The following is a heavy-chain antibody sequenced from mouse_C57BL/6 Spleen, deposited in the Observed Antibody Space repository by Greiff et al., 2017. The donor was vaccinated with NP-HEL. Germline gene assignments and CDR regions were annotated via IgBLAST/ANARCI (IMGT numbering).Heavy chain of an antibody. J-gene: IGHJ4*01. CDR3: ARSYYGISYGMGYAMDY. D-gene: IGHD1-1*01. V-gene: IGHV1-72*01. CDR1: GYTFTSYW. Sequence: QLQQPGAELVKPGASVKLSCKASGYTFTSYWMHWVKQRPGRGLEWIGRIDPNSGGTKYNEKFKSKATLTVDKPSSTAYMQLSSLTSEDSAVYYCARSYYGISYGMGYAMDYWGQGTSVTVSS. CDR2: IDPNSGGT.